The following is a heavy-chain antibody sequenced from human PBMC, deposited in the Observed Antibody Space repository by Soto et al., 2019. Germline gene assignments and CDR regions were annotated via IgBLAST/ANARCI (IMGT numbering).Heavy chain of an antibody. Sequence: QVPLVQSGAEVKKPGASVKVSCKASGYTFTSYGISWVRQAPGQGLEWMGWISAYNGNTNYAQKLQGRVTMTTDTSTSTAYMELRSLRSDDTAVYYCARDPNRVYDFWSGYYYYGMDVWGQGTTVTVSS. V-gene: IGHV1-18*01. CDR3: ARDPNRVYDFWSGYYYYGMDV. J-gene: IGHJ6*02. CDR2: ISAYNGNT. CDR1: GYTFTSYG. D-gene: IGHD3-3*01.